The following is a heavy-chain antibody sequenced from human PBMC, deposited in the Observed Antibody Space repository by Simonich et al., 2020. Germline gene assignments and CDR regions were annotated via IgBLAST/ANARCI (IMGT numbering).Heavy chain of an antibody. Sequence: GGGLVQPGGSLRLSCAASGFTFRRFAMSLVRLAPGKGLEWVSAISGRGGSPYYAHSGKGRFTISRDNSKKTLYLKMNSLRAEDTAVYYCAKDLGERITMIVVVIDAFDIWGQGTMVTVSS. J-gene: IGHJ3*02. V-gene: IGHV3-23*01. CDR2: ISGRGGSP. CDR3: AKDLGERITMIVVVIDAFDI. D-gene: IGHD3-22*01. CDR1: GFTFRRFA.